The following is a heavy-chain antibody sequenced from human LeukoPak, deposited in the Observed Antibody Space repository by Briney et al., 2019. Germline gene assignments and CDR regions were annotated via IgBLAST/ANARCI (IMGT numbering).Heavy chain of an antibody. J-gene: IGHJ6*03. Sequence: ASVKVSCKASGYTFTSYYMHWVRQAPGQGLEWMGIINPSGGSTSYAQKFQGRVTMTRDTSTSTVYMELSSQRSEDIDVYVVVVPAAIATVLYYYYYYYMDAWGKGTTVTVSS. D-gene: IGHD2-2*02. V-gene: IGHV1-46*01. CDR2: INPSGGST. CDR3: VVPAAIATVLYYYYYYYMDA. CDR1: GYTFTSYY.